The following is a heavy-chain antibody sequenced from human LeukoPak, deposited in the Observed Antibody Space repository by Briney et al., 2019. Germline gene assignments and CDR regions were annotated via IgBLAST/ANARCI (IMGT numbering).Heavy chain of an antibody. Sequence: GGSLRLSCAASGFTVSSNYMSWVRQAPGKGLEWVSVIYSGGSTYYADSVKGRFTISRDNSKNTLYLQMNSLRAEDTAVYYCARGEGMVRGDDYGMDVWGQGTTVTVSS. D-gene: IGHD3-10*01. V-gene: IGHV3-53*01. CDR2: IYSGGST. J-gene: IGHJ6*02. CDR1: GFTVSSNY. CDR3: ARGEGMVRGDDYGMDV.